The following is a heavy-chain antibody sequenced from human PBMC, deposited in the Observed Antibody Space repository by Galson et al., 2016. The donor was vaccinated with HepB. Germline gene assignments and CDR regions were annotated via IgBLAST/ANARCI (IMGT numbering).Heavy chain of an antibody. Sequence: SLRLSCAASGFSFNTYSMHWVRQAPGKGLEWVAAITSAGDKQYSTDSVRGRFTISRDNSNNMTYLQMNSLRPEDTSVYYCARDAMGRGSGSYSAFDYWGQGTLVAVSS. CDR1: GFSFNTYS. CDR2: ITSAGDKQ. J-gene: IGHJ4*02. D-gene: IGHD1-26*01. CDR3: ARDAMGRGSGSYSAFDY. V-gene: IGHV3-30*04.